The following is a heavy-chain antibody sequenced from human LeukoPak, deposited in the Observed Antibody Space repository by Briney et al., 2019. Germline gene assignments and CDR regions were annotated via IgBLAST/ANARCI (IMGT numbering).Heavy chain of an antibody. D-gene: IGHD2-21*02. CDR2: ISRSGATI. V-gene: IGHV3-48*03. J-gene: IGHJ4*02. CDR3: SRDRGGGDIYFDY. Sequence: GGSLRLSCAASGFTFSSYGMNWVRQAPGKGPEWISYISRSGATIYYADSVKGRFTISRDNAKNSLYLQMSSLGAEDTAIYYCSRDRGGGDIYFDYWGQGTLVTVSP. CDR1: GFTFSSYG.